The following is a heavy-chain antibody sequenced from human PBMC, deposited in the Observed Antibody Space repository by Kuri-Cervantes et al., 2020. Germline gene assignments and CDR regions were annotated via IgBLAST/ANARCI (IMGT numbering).Heavy chain of an antibody. D-gene: IGHD1-14*01. V-gene: IGHV3-53*01. CDR3: ARGYND. CDR2: IYSGGST. Sequence: GGSLRLSCAASGFSFDTCGMHWVRQAPGKGLEWVSVIYSGGSTYYADSVKGRFTISRDNPKNTLYLQMNSLRAEDTAVYYCARGYNDWGQGTLVTVSS. CDR1: GFSFDTCG. J-gene: IGHJ4*02.